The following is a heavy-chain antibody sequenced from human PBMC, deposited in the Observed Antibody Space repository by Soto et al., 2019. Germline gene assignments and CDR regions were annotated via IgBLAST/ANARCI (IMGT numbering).Heavy chain of an antibody. Sequence: QVQLVQSGAEVKKPGASVKVSCKASGYTFTSYDIHWVRQATGQGLEWMGWMNHFSTNTAYEQKFQGIVNMTRITPKSTAYMELSSLRSEDTAVYYCALVVANWFDPWGQGTLVTVSS. J-gene: IGHJ5*02. CDR1: GYTFTSYD. CDR3: ALVVANWFDP. CDR2: MNHFSTNT. V-gene: IGHV1-8*01. D-gene: IGHD2-2*01.